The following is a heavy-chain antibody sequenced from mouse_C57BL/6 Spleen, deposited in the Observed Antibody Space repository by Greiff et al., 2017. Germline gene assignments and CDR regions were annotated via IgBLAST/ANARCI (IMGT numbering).Heavy chain of an antibody. D-gene: IGHD1-1*01. Sequence: EVQLVESEGGLVQPGSSMKLSCTASGFTFSDYYMAWVRQVPEKGLEWVANINYDGSSTYYLDSLKSRFIISRDNAKNILYLQMSSLKSEDTATYYCARRYGSSYAMDYWGQGTSVTVSS. J-gene: IGHJ4*01. CDR2: INYDGSST. V-gene: IGHV5-16*02. CDR3: ARRYGSSYAMDY. CDR1: GFTFSDYY.